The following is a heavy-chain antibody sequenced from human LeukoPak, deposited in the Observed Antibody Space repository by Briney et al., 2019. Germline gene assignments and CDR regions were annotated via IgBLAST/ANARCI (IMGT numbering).Heavy chain of an antibody. D-gene: IGHD3-22*01. CDR1: GYTFTGYY. Sequence: AASVKVSCKASGYTFTGYYMHWVRQAPGQGLEWMGWINPNSGGTNYAQKFQGRVTMARDTSISTAYMELSRLRSDDTAVYYCARDHPFIYYDYNGPQQYNWFDPWGQGTLVTVSS. CDR3: ARDHPFIYYDYNGPQQYNWFDP. CDR2: INPNSGGT. J-gene: IGHJ5*02. V-gene: IGHV1-2*02.